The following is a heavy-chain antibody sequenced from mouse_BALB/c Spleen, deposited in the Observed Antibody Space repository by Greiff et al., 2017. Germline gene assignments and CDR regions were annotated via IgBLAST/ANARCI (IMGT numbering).Heavy chain of an antibody. Sequence: EVNLVESGGDLVKPGGSLKLSCAASGFTFSSYGMSWVRQTPDKRLEWVATISSGGSYTDYPDSVKGRFTISRDNAKNTLYLQMSSLKSEDTAMYYCARIDSSGYFDYWGQGTTLTVSS. J-gene: IGHJ2*01. D-gene: IGHD3-2*01. V-gene: IGHV5-6*01. CDR3: ARIDSSGYFDY. CDR2: ISSGGSYT. CDR1: GFTFSSYG.